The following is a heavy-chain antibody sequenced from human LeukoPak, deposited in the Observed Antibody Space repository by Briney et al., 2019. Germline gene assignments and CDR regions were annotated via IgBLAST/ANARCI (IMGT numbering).Heavy chain of an antibody. V-gene: IGHV3-30-3*01. Sequence: GRSLTLSCAASGFTFSDFAIHWVRQAPGKGLEWVTLISYNGVIKYYADSVKGRFTISRDNSKNTLYLQMDTLRAEDTAVYYCARDLHYDSSGYYGGGFDYWGQGTLVTVSS. CDR3: ARDLHYDSSGYYGGGFDY. D-gene: IGHD3-22*01. J-gene: IGHJ4*02. CDR1: GFTFSDFA. CDR2: ISYNGVIK.